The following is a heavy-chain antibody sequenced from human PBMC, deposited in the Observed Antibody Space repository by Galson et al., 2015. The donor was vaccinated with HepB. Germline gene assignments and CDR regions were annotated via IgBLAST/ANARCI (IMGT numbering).Heavy chain of an antibody. Sequence: SLRLSCAASGFMFDTHAMSWVRQVPGKGLKWVSGISGDGGSSFYADSVKGRFTISKDNSKDTVYLQINSARDEDTAVYYCAKGYELFDSWGQGILVTVSS. J-gene: IGHJ5*01. CDR3: AKGYELFDS. CDR2: ISGDGGSS. D-gene: IGHD1-7*01. V-gene: IGHV3-23*01. CDR1: GFMFDTHA.